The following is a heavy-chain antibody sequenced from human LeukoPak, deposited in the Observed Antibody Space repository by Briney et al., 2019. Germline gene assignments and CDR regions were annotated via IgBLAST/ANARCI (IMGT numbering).Heavy chain of an antibody. CDR3: ARGRDQVDHGGNTLDY. J-gene: IGHJ4*02. CDR1: GFTFSSYN. CDR2: ISSSSTYR. Sequence: GGSLRLSCAASGFTFSSYNMNWVRQAPGKGLEWVSSISSSSTYRYYADSVKGRFTISRDNAKNSLYLQMNSLRAEDTAVYYCARGRDQVDHGGNTLDYWGQGTLVTVSS. D-gene: IGHD4-23*01. V-gene: IGHV3-21*01.